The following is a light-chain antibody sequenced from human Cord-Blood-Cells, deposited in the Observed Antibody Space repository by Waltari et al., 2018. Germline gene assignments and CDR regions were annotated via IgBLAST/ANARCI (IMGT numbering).Light chain of an antibody. Sequence: DIQMTQSLSTLSASVGDRVTITCRASQSLSSWLAWYQQKPGKAPKLLIDKASRLESGVPSRFSGSGSGTEFTLTISSLQPDDFATYYCQQYNSYWTFGQWTKVEIK. CDR1: QSLSSW. CDR2: KAS. V-gene: IGKV1-5*03. CDR3: QQYNSYWT. J-gene: IGKJ1*01.